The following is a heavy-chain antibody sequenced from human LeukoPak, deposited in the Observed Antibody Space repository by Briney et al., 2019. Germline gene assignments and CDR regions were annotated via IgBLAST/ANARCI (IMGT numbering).Heavy chain of an antibody. CDR1: GGSFSGYY. V-gene: IGHV4-34*01. Sequence: SSETLSLTCAVYGGSFSGYYWSWIRQPPGKGLEWIGEINHSGSTNYNPSLKSRVTISVDTSKNQFSLKLSSVTAADTAVYYCARGKRKSVVPAVTTRSYNWNQPFDYWGQGTLVTVSS. CDR2: INHSGST. CDR3: ARGKRKSVVPAVTTRSYNWNQPFDY. J-gene: IGHJ4*02. D-gene: IGHD2-2*01.